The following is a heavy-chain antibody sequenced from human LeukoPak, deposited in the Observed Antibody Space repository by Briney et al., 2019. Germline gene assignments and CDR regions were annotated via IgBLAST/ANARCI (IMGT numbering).Heavy chain of an antibody. CDR2: INTNTGNP. CDR1: GYTFTSYA. D-gene: IGHD3-10*01. Sequence: ASVKVSCKASGYTFTSYAMNWVRQAPGQGLEWMGWINTNTGNPTYAQGFTGRFVFSLDTSVSTAYLQISSLKAEDTAVYYCARDHMGLIFGELLLNHFDYWGQGTLVTVSS. CDR3: ARDHMGLIFGELLLNHFDY. V-gene: IGHV7-4-1*02. J-gene: IGHJ4*02.